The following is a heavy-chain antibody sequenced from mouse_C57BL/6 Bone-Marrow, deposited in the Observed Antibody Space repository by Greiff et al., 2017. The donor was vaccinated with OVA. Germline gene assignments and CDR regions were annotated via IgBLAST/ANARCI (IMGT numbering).Heavy chain of an antibody. J-gene: IGHJ3*01. V-gene: IGHV5-4*03. Sequence: EVKLVESGGGLVKPGGSLKLSCAASGFTFSSYAMSWVRQTPEKRLEWVATISDGGSYTYYPDNVKGRFTISRDNAKNNLYLQRSHLKSEDTAMYYCARAYSNYVGFAYWGKGTLVTVSA. CDR3: ARAYSNYVGFAY. CDR1: GFTFSSYA. CDR2: ISDGGSYT. D-gene: IGHD2-5*01.